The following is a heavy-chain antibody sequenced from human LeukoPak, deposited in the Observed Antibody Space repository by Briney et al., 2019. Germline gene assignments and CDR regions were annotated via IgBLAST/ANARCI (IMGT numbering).Heavy chain of an antibody. D-gene: IGHD6-13*01. J-gene: IGHJ4*02. V-gene: IGHV4-30-2*01. CDR2: IYHSGST. CDR1: VGSISRGSYS. CDR3: ARLSSSWYLYFDY. Sequence: PSETLSLTCAVSVGSISRGSYSWSSIRQPPGKGLEWIGYIYHSGSTYYNPSLNSRVTISVDRSKNQFSLKLSSVTAADTAVYYCARLSSSWYLYFDYWGQGTLVTVSS.